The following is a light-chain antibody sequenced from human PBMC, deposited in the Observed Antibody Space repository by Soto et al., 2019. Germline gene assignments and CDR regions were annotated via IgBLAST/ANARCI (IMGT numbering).Light chain of an antibody. V-gene: IGLV2-14*01. J-gene: IGLJ2*01. CDR2: DVS. CDR3: SSYTGSSTPLV. Sequence: QSALTQPASVSGSPGQSITISCTGTSSDVGGYNSVSWYQQHPGKAPKLMIYDVSNRPSGVSNRFSGSKSGNTASLTISGLQAEDEADYYCSSYTGSSTPLVFGGGTKLTVL. CDR1: SSDVGGYNS.